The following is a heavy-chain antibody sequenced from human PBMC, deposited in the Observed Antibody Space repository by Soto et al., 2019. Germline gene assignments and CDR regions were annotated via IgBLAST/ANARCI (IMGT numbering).Heavy chain of an antibody. CDR2: ISYDGSNK. J-gene: IGHJ4*02. CDR3: ASLSAAVDY. CDR1: GFTFSSYA. D-gene: IGHD6-13*01. V-gene: IGHV3-30-3*01. Sequence: GGSLRLSCAASGFTFSSYAMHWVRQAPGKGLEWVAVISYDGSNKYYADSVKGRFTISRDNSKNTLYLQMNSLRAEDTAVYYCASLSAAVDYWGQGTLVTVSS.